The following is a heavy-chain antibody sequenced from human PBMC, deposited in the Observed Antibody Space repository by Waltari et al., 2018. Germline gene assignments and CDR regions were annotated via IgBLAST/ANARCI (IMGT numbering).Heavy chain of an antibody. CDR1: GFTFSSYW. V-gene: IGHV3-7*01. CDR2: IKQDGSEK. D-gene: IGHD2-15*01. CDR3: ARVYCSGGSCYLTTSIAYFDY. J-gene: IGHJ4*02. Sequence: EVQLVESGGGLVQPGGSLRLSCAASGFTFSSYWMSWVRQAPGKGLEWVANIKQDGSEKYYVDSVKGRFTISRDNAKNSLYLQMNSLRAEDTAVYYCARVYCSGGSCYLTTSIAYFDYWGQGTLVTVSS.